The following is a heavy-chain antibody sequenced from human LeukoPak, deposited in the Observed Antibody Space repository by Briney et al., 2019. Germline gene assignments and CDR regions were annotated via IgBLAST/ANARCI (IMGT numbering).Heavy chain of an antibody. J-gene: IGHJ6*02. CDR3: ARGHNRIAVAGKAYGMDV. D-gene: IGHD6-19*01. V-gene: IGHV4-34*01. CDR1: GGSFSGYY. Sequence: SETLSLTCAGYGGSFSGYYWSWIRQPPGKGLEWIGEINHSGSTNYNPSLKSRVTISVDTSKNQFSLKLSSVTAADTAVYYCARGHNRIAVAGKAYGMDVWGQGTTVTVSS. CDR2: INHSGST.